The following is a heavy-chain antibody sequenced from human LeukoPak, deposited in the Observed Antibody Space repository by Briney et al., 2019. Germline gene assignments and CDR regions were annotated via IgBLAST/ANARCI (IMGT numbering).Heavy chain of an antibody. J-gene: IGHJ4*02. D-gene: IGHD3-16*01. V-gene: IGHV3-7*01. Sequence: GGSLRLSCAASGFTFSSYWMTWVRQDPGRGLEWVASIKQDGSEKYYVDSVKGRFTISRDNAKNSLYLQMNSLRAEDTAVYYCARDRTFASWGQGTLVTVSS. CDR2: IKQDGSEK. CDR3: ARDRTFAS. CDR1: GFTFSSYW.